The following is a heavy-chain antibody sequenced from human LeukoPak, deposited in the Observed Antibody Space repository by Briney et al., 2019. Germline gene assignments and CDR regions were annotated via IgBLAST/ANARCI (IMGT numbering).Heavy chain of an antibody. CDR3: AKDRVCSSTSCYLDY. D-gene: IGHD2-2*01. CDR2: ISGSGGST. Sequence: GGSLRLSCAASGFTFSSYAMSWVRQAPGKGLECVSAISGSGGSTYYADSVKCRFTISRDNSKNTLYLQMNSLRAEDTAVYYCAKDRVCSSTSCYLDYWGQGTLVTVSS. CDR1: GFTFSSYA. J-gene: IGHJ4*02. V-gene: IGHV3-23*01.